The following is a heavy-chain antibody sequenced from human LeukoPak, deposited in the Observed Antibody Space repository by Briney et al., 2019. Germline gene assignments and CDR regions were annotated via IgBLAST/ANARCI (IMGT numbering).Heavy chain of an antibody. CDR1: GYTFTSYG. CDR2: ISAYNGNT. Sequence: ASVKVSCKASGYTFTSYGISWVRQAPGQGLEWMGWISAYNGNTNYAQKLQGRVTMTTDTSTSTAYMELRSLRSDDTAVYYCARDRGVRYCSSTSCSGGGDYWGQGTLVTVSS. J-gene: IGHJ4*02. D-gene: IGHD2-2*01. CDR3: ARDRGVRYCSSTSCSGGGDY. V-gene: IGHV1-18*01.